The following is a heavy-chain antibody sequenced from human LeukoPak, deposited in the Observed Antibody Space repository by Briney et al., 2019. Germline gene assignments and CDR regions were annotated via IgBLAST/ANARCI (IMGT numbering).Heavy chain of an antibody. CDR2: INPNSGGT. CDR3: ARGYMVRGVILRY. J-gene: IGHJ4*02. D-gene: IGHD3-10*01. Sequence: ASVKVSCKASGYTFTGYYMHWVRQAPGQGLEWMGWINPNSGGTNYAQKFQGRVTMTRDTSISTAYMELSSLRSEDTAVYYCARGYMVRGVILRYWGQGTLVTVSS. V-gene: IGHV1-2*02. CDR1: GYTFTGYY.